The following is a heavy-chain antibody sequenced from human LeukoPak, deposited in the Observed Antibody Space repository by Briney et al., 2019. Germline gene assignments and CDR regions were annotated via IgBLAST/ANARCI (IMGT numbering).Heavy chain of an antibody. CDR1: GFTFSNAW. V-gene: IGHV3-15*01. CDR2: IKSKTDGGTT. D-gene: IGHD4-11*01. J-gene: IGHJ3*02. CDR3: TTDYSNPDWIGTAAFDI. Sequence: PGGSLRLSCAASGFTFSNAWMSWVRQAPGKGLEWVGRIKSKTDGGTTDYAAPVKGRFTISRDDSKNTLYLQMNSLKTEDTAVYYCTTDYSNPDWIGTAAFDIWGQGTMVTVFS.